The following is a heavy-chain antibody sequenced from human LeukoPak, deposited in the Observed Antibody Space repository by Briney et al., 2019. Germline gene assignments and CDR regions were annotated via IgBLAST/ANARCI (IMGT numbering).Heavy chain of an antibody. J-gene: IGHJ4*02. CDR3: TTDLFGGGITELGATGPIG. Sequence: PGGSLRLSCAASGFPFPKTWMNWVREAPGKGLECVGRLKSNSDGGTTDYAAPVKGRVIISRDDSKNTVYLQMNSLIGEDRAVYYCTTDLFGGGITELGATGPIGWGQGTLVTVSS. V-gene: IGHV3-15*07. CDR1: GFPFPKTW. CDR2: LKSNSDGGTT. D-gene: IGHD1-26*01.